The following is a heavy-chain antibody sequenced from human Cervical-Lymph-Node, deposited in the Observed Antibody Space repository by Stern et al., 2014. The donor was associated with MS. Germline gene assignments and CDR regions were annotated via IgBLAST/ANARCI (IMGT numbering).Heavy chain of an antibody. CDR3: ARGELKEGLVRGMDV. V-gene: IGHV1-69*01. CDR2: IVPIFGTA. Sequence: VQLVESGAEVKTPGASVKVSCKASGGTFSSYAISWVRQAPGQGLEWMCGIVPIFGTANYAQKFQGRVTITADESTSTAYMELSSLRSEDTAVYYCARGELKEGLVRGMDVWGQGTTVTVSS. D-gene: IGHD1-26*01. J-gene: IGHJ6*02. CDR1: GGTFSSYA.